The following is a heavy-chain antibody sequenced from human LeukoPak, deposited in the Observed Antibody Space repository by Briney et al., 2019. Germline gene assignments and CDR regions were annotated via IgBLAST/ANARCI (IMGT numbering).Heavy chain of an antibody. CDR2: INTDGSST. CDR1: GFTFSSYW. Sequence: GGSLRLSCAASGFTFSSYWMHWVRQAPGKGLVWVSRINTDGSSTSYADSVKGRFTISRDNAKNTLYLQMNSLSAEDTAVYYCAREGSGWFIDYWGQGTLVTVSS. J-gene: IGHJ4*02. V-gene: IGHV3-74*01. CDR3: AREGSGWFIDY. D-gene: IGHD6-19*01.